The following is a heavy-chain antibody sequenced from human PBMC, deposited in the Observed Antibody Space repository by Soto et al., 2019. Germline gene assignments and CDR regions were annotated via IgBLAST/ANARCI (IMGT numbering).Heavy chain of an antibody. J-gene: IGHJ4*02. D-gene: IGHD3-3*01. V-gene: IGHV1-69*13. CDR3: ARDPDPRGYDFWSGYYPGFDY. CDR1: GGTFSSYA. CDR2: IIPIFGTA. Sequence: SVKVSCKASGGTFSSYAISWVRQAPGQGLEWMGGIIPIFGTANYAQKFQGRVTITADESTSTAYMELSSLRSEDTAVYYCARDPDPRGYDFWSGYYPGFDYWGQGTLVTVSS.